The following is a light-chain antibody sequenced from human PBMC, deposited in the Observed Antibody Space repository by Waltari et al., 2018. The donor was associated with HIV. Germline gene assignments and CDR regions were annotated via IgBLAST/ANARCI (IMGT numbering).Light chain of an antibody. CDR2: INSDGSH. CDR3: QTWATGIVV. Sequence: QLVLTQSPSASASLGASVKLTCILSSGHITYAIAWHQQQPEKGPRYLMTINSDGSHSKGDGVPDRFSGSTSGAERYLTITSLQSEDEADYYCQTWATGIVVFGRGTKLTVL. CDR1: SGHITYA. V-gene: IGLV4-69*01. J-gene: IGLJ2*01.